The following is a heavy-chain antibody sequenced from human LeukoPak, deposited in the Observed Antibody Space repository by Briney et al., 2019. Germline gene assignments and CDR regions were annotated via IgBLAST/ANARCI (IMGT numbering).Heavy chain of an antibody. CDR1: GYTFISNY. CDR2: ISPSGGST. Sequence: ASVKVSCKAFGYTFISNYMHWVRQAPGQGPEWMGVISPSGGSTTYAQKFQGRVTLTRDMSTSTDYLELSSLRSEDTAVYYCARVYHYYDSSGYYPTPLFIDYWGQGTLVTVSS. CDR3: ARVYHYYDSSGYYPTPLFIDY. D-gene: IGHD3-22*01. J-gene: IGHJ4*02. V-gene: IGHV1-46*01.